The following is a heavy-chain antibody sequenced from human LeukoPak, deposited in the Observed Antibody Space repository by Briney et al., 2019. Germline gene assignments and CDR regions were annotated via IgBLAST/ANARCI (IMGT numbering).Heavy chain of an antibody. CDR3: ARGHYDILTAYYEGYYYYGMDV. D-gene: IGHD3-9*01. V-gene: IGHV4-61*01. J-gene: IGHJ6*04. Sequence: SETLSLTCTVSGGSVSSGSYYWSWIRQPPGKGLEWIGYIYYSGSTNYNPSLKSRVTISVDTSKNQFSLKLSSVTAADTAVYYCARGHYDILTAYYEGYYYYGMDVWGKGTTVTFSS. CDR1: GGSVSSGSYY. CDR2: IYYSGST.